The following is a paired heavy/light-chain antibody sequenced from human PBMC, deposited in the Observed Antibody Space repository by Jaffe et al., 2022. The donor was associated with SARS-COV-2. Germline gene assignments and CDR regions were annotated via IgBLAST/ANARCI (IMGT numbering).Light chain of an antibody. J-gene: IGLJ2*01. CDR3: SSHAGSNNPHVL. Sequence: QSALTQPPSASGSPGQSVTISCTGTSSDVGGYKFVSWYQQRPGKAPKLMIYEVTKRPSGVPDRFSGSKSGITASLTVSGLQAEDEADYYCSSHAGSNNPHVLFGGGTKLTVL. CDR2: EVT. V-gene: IGLV2-8*01. CDR1: SSDVGGYKF.
Heavy chain of an antibody. CDR2: IYYTGDI. V-gene: IGHV4-39*01. Sequence: QLQLQESGPGLVKPSETLSLTCTVSGGSISSSSHYWGWIRQPPGKGLEWIGSIYYTGDIYNKPSLKSRVTISVDTSNNQFSLTLNSVTAADTAVYYCAREFNSSADYWGPGTLVTVSS. CDR3: AREFNSSADY. D-gene: IGHD6-6*01. CDR1: GGSISSSSHY. J-gene: IGHJ4*02.